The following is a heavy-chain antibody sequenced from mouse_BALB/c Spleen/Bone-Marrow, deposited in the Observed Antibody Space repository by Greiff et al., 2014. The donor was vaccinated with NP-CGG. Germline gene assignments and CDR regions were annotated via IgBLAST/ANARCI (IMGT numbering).Heavy chain of an antibody. CDR2: INPDSSTI. Sequence: EVQLQQSGGGLVQPGGSLKLSCAASGFDFSRYWMTWVRQAPGKGLEWIGEINPDSSTINYTPSLKDKFIISRDNAKNTLYLQMSKVRSGDTALYYCATNGYYGWIAYWGQGTLVTVSA. CDR3: ATNGYYGWIAY. J-gene: IGHJ3*01. D-gene: IGHD2-3*01. V-gene: IGHV4-1*02. CDR1: GFDFSRYW.